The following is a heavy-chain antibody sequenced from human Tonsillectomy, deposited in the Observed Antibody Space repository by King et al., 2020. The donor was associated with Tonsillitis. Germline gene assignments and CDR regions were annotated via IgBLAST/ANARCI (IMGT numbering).Heavy chain of an antibody. CDR2: IYYSGST. V-gene: IGHV4-31*03. Sequence: QVQLQESGPGLVKPSQTLSLTCTVSGGSVSSGGSYWSWIRQHPGKGLEWIGYIYYSGSTSYNPSLKSRVTISVDTSKSQFSLRLSSVTAADTAVYYCASVPLAAGGTRYMDVWGKGTTVTVSS. CDR1: GGSVSSGGSY. CDR3: ASVPLAAGGTRYMDV. J-gene: IGHJ6*03. D-gene: IGHD6-13*01.